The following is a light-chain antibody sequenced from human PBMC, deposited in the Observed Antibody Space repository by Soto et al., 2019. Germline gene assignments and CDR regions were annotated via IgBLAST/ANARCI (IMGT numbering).Light chain of an antibody. Sequence: EIVLTQSPDTLSLSPGERATLSCRASQIFSSSYLALYQQKPGQAPRLLIYGGSSSPIRIPDSFIGSGSGTDFTLTISRREAEDFAVYYCQQYGGSSTWTFGQGTKVESK. V-gene: IGKV3-20*01. CDR3: QQYGGSSTWT. CDR2: GGS. CDR1: QIFSSSY. J-gene: IGKJ1*01.